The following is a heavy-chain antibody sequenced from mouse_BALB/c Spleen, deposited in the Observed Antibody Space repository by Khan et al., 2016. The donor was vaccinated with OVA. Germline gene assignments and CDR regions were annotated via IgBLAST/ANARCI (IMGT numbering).Heavy chain of an antibody. CDR3: ARIYGGDFDY. D-gene: IGHD1-1*01. J-gene: IGHJ2*01. CDR1: GYSITSDYA. CDR2: ISYSGHT. Sequence: VQLKESGPGLVKPSQSLSLTCTVTGYSITSDYAWNWIRQFPGNKLEWMGYISYSGHTKYNPSLKRRISITRNTSKNQFFLQLNSVTTEDTATYYCARIYGGDFDYWGQGTTLTVSS. V-gene: IGHV3-2*02.